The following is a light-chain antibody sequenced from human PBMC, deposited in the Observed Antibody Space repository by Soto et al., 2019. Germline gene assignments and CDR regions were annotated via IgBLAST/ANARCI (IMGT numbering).Light chain of an antibody. Sequence: IVLTQSPGTLSLSPGERATLSCSASQSVSNNYLAWYQQKPGQAPRLLIYGASSRATGIPDRFSGSGSGTDFTLTISRLEPEDFAVYYCQQWGSSSWTFGQGTKVDIK. J-gene: IGKJ1*01. CDR3: QQWGSSSWT. CDR1: QSVSNNY. V-gene: IGKV3-20*01. CDR2: GAS.